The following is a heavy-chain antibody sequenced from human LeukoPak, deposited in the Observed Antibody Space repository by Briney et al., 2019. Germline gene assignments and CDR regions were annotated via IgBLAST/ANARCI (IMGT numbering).Heavy chain of an antibody. J-gene: IGHJ4*02. CDR2: IWYDGSNK. D-gene: IGHD4-11*01. CDR3: AGVDYHFDY. V-gene: IGHV3-33*01. CDR1: GFTFSSYG. Sequence: PGRSLRLSCAASGFTFSSYGMHWVRQAPGKGLEWVAVIWYDGSNKYYADSVKGRFTISRDNSENTLYLQMNSLRAEDTAVYYCAGVDYHFDYWGQGTLVTVSS.